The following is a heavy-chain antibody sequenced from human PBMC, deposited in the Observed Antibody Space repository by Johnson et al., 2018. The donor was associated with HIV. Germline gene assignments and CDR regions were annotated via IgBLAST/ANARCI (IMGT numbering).Heavy chain of an antibody. Sequence: MLLVESGGGLVQPGGSLRLSCAASGFAVSKNYLTWVRQAPGKGLEWVSIIYSGGSTYYADSVKGRFTISRDNSKNTLYLQMNSLRAEDTAVYYCARAPRPDAFDIWGQGTMVTVSS. CDR2: IYSGGST. V-gene: IGHV3-53*01. CDR1: GFAVSKNY. J-gene: IGHJ3*02. CDR3: ARAPRPDAFDI.